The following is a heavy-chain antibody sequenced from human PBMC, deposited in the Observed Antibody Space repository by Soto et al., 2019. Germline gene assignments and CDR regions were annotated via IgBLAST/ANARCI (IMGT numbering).Heavy chain of an antibody. CDR3: ARDLGGTLDY. CDR2: ITSSGSGI. CDR1: GFTFSSYE. D-gene: IGHD2-15*01. V-gene: IGHV3-48*03. Sequence: GGSLRLSCAASGFTFSSYEMNWVRQPPGKGLEWVSYITSSGSGIYSADSVKGRFTISRDNAKNSLYLQMNSLRGEDTAVYYCARDLGGTLDYWGQGTLVTVSS. J-gene: IGHJ4*02.